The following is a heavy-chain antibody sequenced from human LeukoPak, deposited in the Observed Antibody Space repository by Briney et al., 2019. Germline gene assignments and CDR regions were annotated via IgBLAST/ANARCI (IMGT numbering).Heavy chain of an antibody. Sequence: SETLSLTCAVYGGSFSGYYWTWIRHLPGKGLEWIGHINHSGSTNHNPSLQSRVTISLHSSNNQFSLEVTSVTAADTGLYYCARGLAPTGGYYEGGYFYFDYWGQGLLVTGSS. CDR3: ARGLAPTGGYYEGGYFYFDY. J-gene: IGHJ4*01. CDR1: GGSFSGYY. V-gene: IGHV4-34*01. CDR2: INHSGST. D-gene: IGHD3-22*01.